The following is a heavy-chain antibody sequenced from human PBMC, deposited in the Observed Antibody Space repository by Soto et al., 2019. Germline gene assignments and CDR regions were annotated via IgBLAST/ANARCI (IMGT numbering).Heavy chain of an antibody. D-gene: IGHD3-22*01. CDR2: IYSGGKT. J-gene: IGHJ1*01. CDR1: GFTVSSNY. CDR3: ARDRVESGYPEYFQH. V-gene: IGHV3-53*01. Sequence: EVQLVESGGGLIQPGGSLRLSCAASGFTVSSNYMSWVRQATGKGLEWVSVIYSGGKTYYAASVKGRFTISRDKSKNTLYLQMNSLRAEDTAVYYCARDRVESGYPEYFQHWGQCTLVTVSS.